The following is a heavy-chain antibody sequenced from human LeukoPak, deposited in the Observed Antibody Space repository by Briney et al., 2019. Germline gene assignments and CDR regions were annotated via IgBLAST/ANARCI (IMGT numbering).Heavy chain of an antibody. V-gene: IGHV1-69*01. Sequence: GASVKVSCKASGGTFSSYAISWVRQAPGQGLEWMGGIIPIFGTANYAQKLQGRVTITADESTSTAYMELSSLRSEDTAVYYCARDIGYCSGGSCYFHSYAFDIWGQGTMVTVSS. CDR2: IIPIFGTA. CDR1: GGTFSSYA. D-gene: IGHD2-15*01. CDR3: ARDIGYCSGGSCYFHSYAFDI. J-gene: IGHJ3*02.